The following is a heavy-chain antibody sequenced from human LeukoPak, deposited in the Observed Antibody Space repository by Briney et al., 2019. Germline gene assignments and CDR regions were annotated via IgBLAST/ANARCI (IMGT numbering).Heavy chain of an antibody. D-gene: IGHD6-19*01. V-gene: IGHV1-2*02. J-gene: IGHJ4*02. Sequence: ASGKVSCKASGYTFTGYYMHWVRQAPGQGLEWMGWINPNSDGTTYAQKFQGRVTMTRDTSNSTAYMEGSRLRSDDTAVYYCARGASGDSSGWYYYWGQRTLVTVSS. CDR3: ARGASGDSSGWYYY. CDR1: GYTFTGYY. CDR2: INPNSDGT.